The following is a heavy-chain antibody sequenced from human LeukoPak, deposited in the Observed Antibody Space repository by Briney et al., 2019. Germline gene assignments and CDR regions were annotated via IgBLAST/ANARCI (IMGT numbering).Heavy chain of an antibody. V-gene: IGHV1-2*02. Sequence: ASVKVSCKASGYTFTSYGISWVRQAPGQGLEWMGWINPNSGGTNYAQKFQGRVTMTRDTSISTAYMELSRLRSDDTAVYYCARELLLYYYDSSGYQPFTGFDYWGQGTLVTVSS. CDR3: ARELLLYYYDSSGYQPFTGFDY. CDR2: INPNSGGT. J-gene: IGHJ4*02. D-gene: IGHD3-22*01. CDR1: GYTFTSYG.